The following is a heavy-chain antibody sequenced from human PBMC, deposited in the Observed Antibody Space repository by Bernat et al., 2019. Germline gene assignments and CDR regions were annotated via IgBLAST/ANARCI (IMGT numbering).Heavy chain of an antibody. V-gene: IGHV4-31*03. J-gene: IGHJ5*02. D-gene: IGHD3-9*01. CDR2: IYYSGST. CDR1: GGSISSSGYY. Sequence: QVQLQESGPGLVKPSQTLSLTCTVSGGSISSSGYYWSWIRQHPGKGLEWIGFIYYSGSTYYNPSLKTRLTISVDTSKNQFSLKLSSVTAADTAVYYCARSLRYFDRPHLFGPWGQGTLVTVSS. CDR3: ARSLRYFDRPHLFGP.